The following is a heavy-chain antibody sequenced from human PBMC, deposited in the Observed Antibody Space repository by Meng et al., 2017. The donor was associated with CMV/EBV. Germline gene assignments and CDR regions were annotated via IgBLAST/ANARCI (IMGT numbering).Heavy chain of an antibody. Sequence: SETLSLTCTVSGGSISSSSYYWGWIRQPPGKGLEWIGSIFYIGSTYYNPSLKSRVTISVDTSTNQFSLKLSSVTAADTAVDYCARAAGGHDFWSGYPPGRFDPWGQGTLVTVSS. D-gene: IGHD3-3*01. CDR1: GGSISSSSYY. CDR3: ARAAGGHDFWSGYPPGRFDP. V-gene: IGHV4-39*07. CDR2: IFYIGST. J-gene: IGHJ5*02.